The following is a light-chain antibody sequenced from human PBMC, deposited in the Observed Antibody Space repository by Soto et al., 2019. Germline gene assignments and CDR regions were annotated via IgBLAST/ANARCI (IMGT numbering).Light chain of an antibody. Sequence: QSVLTQPASVSGSPGQSITISCTGTSSDVGGNKYVSWYQQYPGKVPKLLINKVTNRPSGVSYRFSGSKSGNTASLTISALLAEYEADYFCASSTSDSLYVFGTGTKVTVL. CDR3: ASSTSDSLYV. CDR1: SSDVGGNKY. J-gene: IGLJ1*01. V-gene: IGLV2-14*01. CDR2: KVT.